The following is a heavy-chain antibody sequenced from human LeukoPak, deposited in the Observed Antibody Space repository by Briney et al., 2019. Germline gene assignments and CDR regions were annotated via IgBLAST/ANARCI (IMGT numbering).Heavy chain of an antibody. J-gene: IGHJ5*02. D-gene: IGHD3-10*01. CDR3: AREGIFWRLWFGANWFDP. CDR2: INPSGGST. V-gene: IGHV1-46*01. CDR1: GYTFTSYY. Sequence: ASVKVSCKASGYTFTSYYMHWVRQAPGQGLEWMGIINPSGGSTSYAQKFQGRVTMTRDTSTSTVYMELSSLRSEDTAVYYCAREGIFWRLWFGANWFDPWGQGTLVTVSS.